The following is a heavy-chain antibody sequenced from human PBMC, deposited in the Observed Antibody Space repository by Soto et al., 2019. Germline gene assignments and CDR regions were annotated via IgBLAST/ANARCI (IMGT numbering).Heavy chain of an antibody. CDR1: GGSISSYY. J-gene: IGHJ4*02. CDR3: ARGYYDFWSGFPMLDY. V-gene: IGHV4-59*01. CDR2: IYYSGST. D-gene: IGHD3-3*01. Sequence: SETLSLTCTVSGGSISSYYWSWIRQPPGKGLEWIGYIYYSGSTNYNPSLKSRVTISVDTSKNQFSLKLSSVTAADTAVYYCARGYYDFWSGFPMLDYWGQGTLVTVSS.